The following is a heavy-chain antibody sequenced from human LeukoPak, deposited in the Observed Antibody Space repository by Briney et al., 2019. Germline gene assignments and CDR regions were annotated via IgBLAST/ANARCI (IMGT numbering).Heavy chain of an antibody. Sequence: GGSLRLSCAASGFSFSNYVMYWVRQAPGKGLEWVSSISSSSSYIYYADSVKGRFTISRDNAKNSLYLQMNSLRAEDTAVYYCATDGYNYYYYGMDVWGQGTTVTVSS. CDR2: ISSSSSYI. CDR3: ATDGYNYYYYGMDV. CDR1: GFSFSNYV. D-gene: IGHD5-24*01. J-gene: IGHJ6*02. V-gene: IGHV3-21*01.